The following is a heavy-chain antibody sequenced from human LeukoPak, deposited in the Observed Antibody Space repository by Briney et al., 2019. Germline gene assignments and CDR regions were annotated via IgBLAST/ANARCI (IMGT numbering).Heavy chain of an antibody. J-gene: IGHJ4*02. CDR2: IIPILGIA. CDR1: GGTFSSYA. D-gene: IGHD2-15*01. V-gene: IGHV1-69*04. Sequence: ASVKVSCKASGGTFSSYAISWVRQAPGQGLEWMGRIIPILGIANYAQKFQGRVTITADKSTSTAYMELSSLRSEDTAVYYCARDLARGSYSGNYFDYWGQGTLVTVSS. CDR3: ARDLARGSYSGNYFDY.